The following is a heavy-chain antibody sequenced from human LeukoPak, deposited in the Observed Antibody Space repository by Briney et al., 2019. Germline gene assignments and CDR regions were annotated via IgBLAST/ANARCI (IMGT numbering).Heavy chain of an antibody. Sequence: SETLSLTCAVYGGSLSEYYWSWIRQPPGKGLEWIGEINHSGSTNYNPSLKSRVTISLDTSKNQFSLELSSVTAADTAAYYCARRITVFYWFDPWDQGTLVTVSS. CDR1: GGSLSEYY. CDR3: ARRITVFYWFDP. D-gene: IGHD2/OR15-2a*01. J-gene: IGHJ5*02. CDR2: INHSGST. V-gene: IGHV4-34*01.